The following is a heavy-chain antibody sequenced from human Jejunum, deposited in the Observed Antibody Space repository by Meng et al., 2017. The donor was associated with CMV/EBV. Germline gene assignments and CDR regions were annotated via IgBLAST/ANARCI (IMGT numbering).Heavy chain of an antibody. V-gene: IGHV3-53*01. CDR3: VTDTTSNTPMDV. J-gene: IGHJ6*02. CDR2: IYRGGNT. D-gene: IGHD4-11*01. Sequence: CAASGFTVTSNYVSWVRQAPWEGLEWVSGIYRGGNTFYAGSVKDRFTISRDTSKNTLFLQMNSLRADDTAIYYCVTDTTSNTPMDVWGQGTTVTVSS. CDR1: GFTVTSNY.